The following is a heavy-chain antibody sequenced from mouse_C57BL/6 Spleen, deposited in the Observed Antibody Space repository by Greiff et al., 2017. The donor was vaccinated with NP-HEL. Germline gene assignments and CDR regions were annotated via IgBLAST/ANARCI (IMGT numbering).Heavy chain of an antibody. J-gene: IGHJ2*01. CDR2: IRLKSDNYAT. CDR1: GFTFSNYW. V-gene: IGHV6-3*01. CDR3: SITTVVAEGY. Sequence: VQLKESGGGLVQPGGSMKLSCVASGFTFSNYWMNWVRQSPEKGLEWVAQIRLKSDNYATHYAESVKGRFTISRDDSKSSVYLQMNNLRAEDTGIYYCSITTVVAEGYWGQGTTLTVSS. D-gene: IGHD1-1*01.